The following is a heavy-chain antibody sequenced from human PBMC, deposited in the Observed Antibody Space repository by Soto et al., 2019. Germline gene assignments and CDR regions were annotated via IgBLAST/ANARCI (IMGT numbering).Heavy chain of an antibody. CDR3: AREVGIVVVTAIWFDP. D-gene: IGHD2-21*02. CDR2: ISAYNGNT. J-gene: IGHJ5*02. CDR1: GYTFTSYG. V-gene: IGHV1-18*01. Sequence: ASVKVSCKASGYTFTSYGISWVRQAPGQGLEWMGWISAYNGNTNCAQKLQGRVTMTTDTSTSTAYMELRSLRSDDTAVYYCAREVGIVVVTAIWFDPWGQGTLVTVSS.